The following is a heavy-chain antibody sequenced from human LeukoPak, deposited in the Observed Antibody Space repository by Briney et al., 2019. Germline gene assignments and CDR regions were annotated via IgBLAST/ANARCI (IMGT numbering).Heavy chain of an antibody. Sequence: PSETLSLTCAVYGGSFSGYYWSWIRQPPGKGLEWIGEINHSGSTNYNPSLKSRVTISVDTSKNQFSLKLSSVTAADTAVYYCAREISSSFDPWGQGTLVTVSS. V-gene: IGHV4-34*01. CDR2: INHSGST. D-gene: IGHD6-13*01. J-gene: IGHJ5*02. CDR3: AREISSSFDP. CDR1: GGSFSGYY.